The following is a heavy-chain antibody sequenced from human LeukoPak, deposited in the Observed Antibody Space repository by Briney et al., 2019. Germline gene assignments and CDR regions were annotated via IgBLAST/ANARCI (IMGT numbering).Heavy chain of an antibody. D-gene: IGHD3-22*01. J-gene: IGHJ6*02. Sequence: SETLSLTCTVSGGSISSSSYYWGWIRQPPGKGLEWIGYIYYSGSTNYNPSLKSRVTISVDTSKNQFSLKLSSVTAADTAVYYCARSPYDSSGYYYYYYGMDVWGQGTTVTVSS. V-gene: IGHV4-61*05. CDR2: IYYSGST. CDR1: GGSISSSSYY. CDR3: ARSPYDSSGYYYYYYGMDV.